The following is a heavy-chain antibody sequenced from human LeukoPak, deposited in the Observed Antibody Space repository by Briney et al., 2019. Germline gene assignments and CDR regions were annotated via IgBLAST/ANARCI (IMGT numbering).Heavy chain of an antibody. CDR3: TRDSALLGVAFDL. CDR1: GFPFNTYA. V-gene: IGHV3-64D*06. D-gene: IGHD2-15*01. J-gene: IGHJ3*01. Sequence: GGSLRLSCSASGFPFNTYAIHWVRQAPGKGLEYVAGISSNGDNTDFADSAKGRFTISRDNSKSTLFLQMNSLRAEDTAVCFCTRDSALLGVAFDLWGQGTVVTVSS. CDR2: ISSNGDNT.